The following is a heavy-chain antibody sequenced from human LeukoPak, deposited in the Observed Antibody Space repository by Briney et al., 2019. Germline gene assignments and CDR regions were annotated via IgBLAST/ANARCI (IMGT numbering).Heavy chain of an antibody. CDR2: ISYDGSNK. CDR3: ASLGAFDI. CDR1: GFTFSSYA. V-gene: IGHV3-30*04. J-gene: IGHJ3*02. Sequence: PGGSLRLSCAASGFTFSSYAMHWVRQAPGKGLEWVAVISYDGSNKYYADSVKGRFTISRDNSKNTLCLQMNSLRAEDTAVYYCASLGAFDIWGQGTMVTVSS.